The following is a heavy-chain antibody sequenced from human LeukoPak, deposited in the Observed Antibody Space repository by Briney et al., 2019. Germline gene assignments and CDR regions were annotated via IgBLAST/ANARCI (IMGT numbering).Heavy chain of an antibody. CDR1: GFTFSTYA. CDR3: AKSHGYSYGFDY. V-gene: IGHV3-30*04. J-gene: IGHJ4*02. Sequence: GGSLRLSCAASGFTFSTYAMHWVRQAPGKGLEWVAVISYDGSSKYYADSVKGRFTISRDNSKNTLYLQMNSLRAEDTAVYYCAKSHGYSYGFDYWGQGTLVTVSS. D-gene: IGHD5-18*01. CDR2: ISYDGSSK.